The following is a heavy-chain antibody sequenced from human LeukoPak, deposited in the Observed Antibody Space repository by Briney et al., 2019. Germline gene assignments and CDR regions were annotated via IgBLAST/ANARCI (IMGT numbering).Heavy chain of an antibody. D-gene: IGHD6-19*01. V-gene: IGHV3-23*01. J-gene: IGHJ4*02. CDR1: GFTFSTYV. CDR2: ISGGGSST. CDR3: AKRESSGKYFDY. Sequence: GRSLRLSCAASGFTFSTYVMSWVRQAPGKGLEWISTISGGGSSTYYADSVKGRFTISRDNSKNTLYLQMNSLRAGDTAVYYCAKRESSGKYFDYWGQGTLVTVSS.